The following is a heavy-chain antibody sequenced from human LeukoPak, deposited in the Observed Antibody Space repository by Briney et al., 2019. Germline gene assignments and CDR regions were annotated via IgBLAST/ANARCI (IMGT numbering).Heavy chain of an antibody. V-gene: IGHV3-48*01. J-gene: IGHJ6*03. Sequence: GGSLRLSCAASGFTFSSYSMNWVRQAPGKGLEWVSYISSSSSTIYYADSVKGRFTISRDNAKNTLYLQMNSLRPEDTAMYYCARVSDYWNGPDYMDVWGKGTTVTVSS. CDR3: ARVSDYWNGPDYMDV. CDR1: GFTFSSYS. CDR2: ISSSSSTI. D-gene: IGHD3-3*01.